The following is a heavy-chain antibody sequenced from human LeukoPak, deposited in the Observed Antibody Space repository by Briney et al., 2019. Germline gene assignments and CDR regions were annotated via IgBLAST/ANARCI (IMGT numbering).Heavy chain of an antibody. Sequence: SETLSLTCTVSGGSISSYYWSWIRQPPGKGLEWIGYIYYSGSTNYNPSLKSRVTISVDTSKNQFSLKLSSVTAADTAVYYCARVGSGYYQPWFDCWGQGTLVTVSS. V-gene: IGHV4-59*01. J-gene: IGHJ4*02. CDR3: ARVGSGYYQPWFDC. CDR2: IYYSGST. D-gene: IGHD3-22*01. CDR1: GGSISSYY.